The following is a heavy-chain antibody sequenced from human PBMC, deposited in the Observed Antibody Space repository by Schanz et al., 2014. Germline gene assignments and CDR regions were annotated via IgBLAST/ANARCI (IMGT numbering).Heavy chain of an antibody. V-gene: IGHV3-74*01. CDR2: INPAGTFT. J-gene: IGHJ6*02. CDR3: ARDMTSMGESGFYYYGMDV. D-gene: IGHD1-26*01. CDR1: GFGFDDYA. Sequence: VQLVESGGGVVQPGRSLRLSCAASGFGFDDYAMSWVRQAPGKGLVWVSRINPAGTFTNYADSVKGRFTVSRDNTKNTLYLQMNSLRAEDTAVYYCARDMTSMGESGFYYYGMDVWGQGTTATVSS.